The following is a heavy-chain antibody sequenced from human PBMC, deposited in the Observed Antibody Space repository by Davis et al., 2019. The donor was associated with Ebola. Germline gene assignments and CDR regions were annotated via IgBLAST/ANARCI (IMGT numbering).Heavy chain of an antibody. CDR1: GGSISSSNW. Sequence: GSLRLSCAVSGGSISSSNWWRWVRQPPGKGLEWIGEIYHSGSTNYNPSLKSRVTISVDKSKNQFSLKLSSVTAADTAVYYCARWGHYYYDSSGYRKRNWFDPWGQGTLVTVSS. CDR2: IYHSGST. V-gene: IGHV4-4*02. D-gene: IGHD3-22*01. J-gene: IGHJ5*02. CDR3: ARWGHYYYDSSGYRKRNWFDP.